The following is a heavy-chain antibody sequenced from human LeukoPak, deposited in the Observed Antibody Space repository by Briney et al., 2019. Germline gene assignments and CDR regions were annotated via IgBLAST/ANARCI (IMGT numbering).Heavy chain of an antibody. CDR2: VYYSGSA. V-gene: IGHV4-59*08. D-gene: IGHD3-10*01. CDR3: ARQHGSGSYYSRAIDY. Sequence: PSETLSLTCTVSSGSISSYYWSWIRQPPGKGLEWIGYVYYSGSANYNPSLKSRVTISVDTSKNQFSLKLSSVTAADTAVYYCARQHGSGSYYSRAIDYWGQGTLVTVSS. CDR1: SGSISSYY. J-gene: IGHJ4*02.